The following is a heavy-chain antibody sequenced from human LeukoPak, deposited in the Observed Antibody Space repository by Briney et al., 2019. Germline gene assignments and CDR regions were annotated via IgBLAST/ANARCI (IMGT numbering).Heavy chain of an antibody. CDR1: AGTFSSYA. J-gene: IGHJ4*02. Sequence: RRASVKVSCKASAGTFSSYAMRCVRQAAGRGLVWMGGIIPIVGTAKYEQKFEGRVTMSADESTSTAYMELSSLRSEDTAVYYCARVGGGFGYSNYEGYFDYWGQGTLVTVSS. D-gene: IGHD4-11*01. V-gene: IGHV1-69*01. CDR3: ARVGGGFGYSNYEGYFDY. CDR2: IIPIVGTA.